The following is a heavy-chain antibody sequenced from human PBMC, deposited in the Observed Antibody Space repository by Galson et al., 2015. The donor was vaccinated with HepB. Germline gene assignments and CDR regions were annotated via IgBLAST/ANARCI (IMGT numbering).Heavy chain of an antibody. CDR3: VGTTSKDY. D-gene: IGHD7-27*01. CDR1: GFTFRSHW. CDR2: INRDGSST. V-gene: IGHV3-74*01. Sequence: SLRLSCAASGFTFRSHWMHWVRQAPGKGLVWVSRINRDGSSTNYADSAKGRFTISRDNSENTLYLQMNSLRTEDTAVYYCVGTTSKDYWGQGTLVTVSS. J-gene: IGHJ4*02.